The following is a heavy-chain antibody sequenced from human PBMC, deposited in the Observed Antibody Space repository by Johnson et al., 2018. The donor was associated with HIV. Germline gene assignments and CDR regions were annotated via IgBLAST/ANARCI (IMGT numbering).Heavy chain of an antibody. CDR3: ARAYSYGAFDI. CDR1: GFTVSSNY. Sequence: VQLVESGGGLVQPGGSLRLSCVASGFTVSSNYMNWVRQAPGKGLEWVSVIYSGGSTYYADSVKGRFTISRDNSKNTLYFQMNSLRAEDTAVYYCARAYSYGAFDIWGQGTMVTVSS. J-gene: IGHJ3*02. D-gene: IGHD5-18*01. V-gene: IGHV3-66*01. CDR2: IYSGGST.